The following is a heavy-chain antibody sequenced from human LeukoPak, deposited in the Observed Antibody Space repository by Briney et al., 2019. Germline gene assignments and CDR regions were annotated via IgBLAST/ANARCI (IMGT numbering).Heavy chain of an antibody. V-gene: IGHV4-39*07. J-gene: IGHJ6*03. D-gene: IGHD2-15*01. CDR2: IHYSGST. Sequence: SETLSLTCTVSGGSISSSSYYWGWIRQPPGKGLEWIGSIHYSGSTNYNPSLKSRVTISVDTSKNQFSLKLSSVTAADTAVYYCAKGYCSGGSCYSYYYYNYMDVWGKGTTVTVSS. CDR3: AKGYCSGGSCYSYYYYNYMDV. CDR1: GGSISSSSYY.